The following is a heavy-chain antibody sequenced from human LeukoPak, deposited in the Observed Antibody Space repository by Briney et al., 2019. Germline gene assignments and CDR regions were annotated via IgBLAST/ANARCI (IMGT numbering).Heavy chain of an antibody. CDR3: AREISRFGI. V-gene: IGHV3-7*01. D-gene: IGHD3-16*01. CDR2: IKEDGSAT. CDR1: GFTFSTYW. Sequence: GGSLRLSCAASGFTFSTYWMTWVRQAPGKGPEWVANIKEDGSATYYADSVKGRFTISRDNPNNTLYLQMHSLRAEDTAVYYCAREISRFGIWGQGTLVTVSS. J-gene: IGHJ4*02.